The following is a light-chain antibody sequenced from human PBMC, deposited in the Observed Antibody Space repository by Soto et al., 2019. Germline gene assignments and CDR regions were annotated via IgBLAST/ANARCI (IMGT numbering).Light chain of an antibody. V-gene: IGLV1-40*01. CDR3: QSYDTSLSASV. CDR2: DNT. J-gene: IGLJ2*01. CDR1: RSNIGAGYA. Sequence: QSVLTQPPSVSGAPGQRVTISCTGSRSNIGAGYAVHWYQQLPGTAPKLLIYDNTNRPSGVPDRFSASESGTSASLAITGLQSEDEADNYCQSYDTSLSASVFGGGTQLTVL.